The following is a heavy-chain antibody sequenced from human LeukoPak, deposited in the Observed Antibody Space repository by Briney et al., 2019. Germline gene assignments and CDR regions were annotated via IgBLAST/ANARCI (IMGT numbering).Heavy chain of an antibody. CDR3: ASFFGWGSYRSDAFDI. V-gene: IGHV4-39*07. CDR2: IYYSGST. Sequence: KASETLSLTCTVSGDSISSSSCYWGWIRQPPGKGLEWIGSIYYSGSTYYNPSLKSRVTISVDTSKNQFSLKLSSVTAADTAVYYCASFFGWGSYRSDAFDIWGQGTMVTVSS. CDR1: GDSISSSSCY. D-gene: IGHD3-16*02. J-gene: IGHJ3*02.